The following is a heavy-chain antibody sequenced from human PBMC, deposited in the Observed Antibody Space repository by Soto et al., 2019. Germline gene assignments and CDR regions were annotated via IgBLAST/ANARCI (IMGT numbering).Heavy chain of an antibody. CDR3: AKDMNSYSSSSLGDY. CDR1: GFTFDDYT. Sequence: VGSLRLSCAXSGFTFDDYTMHWVRQAPGKGLEWVSLISWDGGSTYYADSVKGRFTISRDNSKNSLYLQMNSLRTEDTALYYCAKDMNSYSSSSLGDYWGQGTLVTVSS. V-gene: IGHV3-43*01. J-gene: IGHJ4*02. D-gene: IGHD6-13*01. CDR2: ISWDGGST.